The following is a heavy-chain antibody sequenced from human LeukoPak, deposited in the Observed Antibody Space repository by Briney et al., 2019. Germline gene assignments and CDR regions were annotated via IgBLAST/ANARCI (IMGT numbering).Heavy chain of an antibody. D-gene: IGHD2-21*01. Sequence: ASVKVPCKASGYTFTSYGISWVRQAPGQGLEWMGRIIPIFVTANYAQKFQGRVTITTDESTSTAYMELSSLRSEDTAVYYCARDFAYSGPFDFWGQGTRVTVSS. CDR1: GYTFTSYG. CDR3: ARDFAYSGPFDF. V-gene: IGHV1-69*05. J-gene: IGHJ4*02. CDR2: IIPIFVTA.